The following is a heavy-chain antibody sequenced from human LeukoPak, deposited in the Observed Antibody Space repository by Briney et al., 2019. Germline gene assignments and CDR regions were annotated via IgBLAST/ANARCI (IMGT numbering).Heavy chain of an antibody. Sequence: SETLSLTCTASGGSVSSGSYYWSWIRQPPGKGLEWIGYIYYSGSTNYNPSLRSRVTISVDRSKNQFSLKLSSVTAADTAVYYCARVDTAMVHAFDIWGQGTMVTVSS. CDR2: IYYSGST. CDR3: ARVDTAMVHAFDI. CDR1: GGSVSSGSYY. D-gene: IGHD5-18*01. V-gene: IGHV4-61*01. J-gene: IGHJ3*02.